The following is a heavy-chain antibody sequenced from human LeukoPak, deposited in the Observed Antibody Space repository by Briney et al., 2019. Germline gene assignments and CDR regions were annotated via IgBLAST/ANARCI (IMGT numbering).Heavy chain of an antibody. J-gene: IGHJ4*02. Sequence: SETLSLTCTVSGGSISSSSYYWGWIRQPPGKGLGWIGSIYYSGSTYYNPSLKSRVTISVDTSKNQFSLKLSSVTAADTAVYYCARLGLSYYYDSSGYYSTHFDYWGQGTLVTVSS. D-gene: IGHD3-22*01. CDR3: ARLGLSYYYDSSGYYSTHFDY. CDR1: GGSISSSSYY. V-gene: IGHV4-39*01. CDR2: IYYSGST.